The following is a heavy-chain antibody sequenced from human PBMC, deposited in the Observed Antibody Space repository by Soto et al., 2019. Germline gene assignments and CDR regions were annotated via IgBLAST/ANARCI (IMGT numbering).Heavy chain of an antibody. CDR2: IYYSGST. Sequence: SVGYGGRWIRKKTGKGLEWIGYIYYSGSTNYNPSLKSRVTVSVDTSKNQFSLKLSSVTAADTAVYYCARARGGSSWKLNYYYYYGMDVWGQGTTVTVSS. V-gene: IGHV4-61*08. D-gene: IGHD6-13*01. CDR3: ARARGGSSWKLNYYYYYGMDV. CDR1: SVGYG. J-gene: IGHJ6*02.